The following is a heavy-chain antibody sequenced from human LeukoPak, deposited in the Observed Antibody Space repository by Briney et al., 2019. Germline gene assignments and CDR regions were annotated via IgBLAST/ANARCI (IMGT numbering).Heavy chain of an antibody. CDR3: ARHGVYTVTLGRVDY. J-gene: IGHJ4*02. CDR2: IYTSGTT. Sequence: SETLSLTCTVSGGSIRGSNYYWSWIRQPAGKGLEWIGRIYTSGTTHYNPSLKSRVTMSVDTSKNQFSLKLSSVTAADTAVYYCARHGVYTVTLGRVDYWGRGTLVTVSS. V-gene: IGHV4-61*02. D-gene: IGHD4-17*01. CDR1: GGSIRGSNYY.